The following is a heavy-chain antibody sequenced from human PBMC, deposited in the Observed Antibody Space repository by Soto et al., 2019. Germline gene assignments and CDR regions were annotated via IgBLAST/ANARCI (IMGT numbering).Heavy chain of an antibody. CDR1: GGTFSSYA. CDR3: ARQLLEDSSGYYLSYYGMDV. D-gene: IGHD3-22*01. Sequence: QVQLVQSGAEVKKPGSSVKVSCKASGGTFSSYAISWVRQAPGQGLEWMGGIIPIFGTANYAQKFQGRVTITADESTITAYMELSSLRSEDTAVYYCARQLLEDSSGYYLSYYGMDVWGQGTTVTVSS. V-gene: IGHV1-69*01. CDR2: IIPIFGTA. J-gene: IGHJ6*02.